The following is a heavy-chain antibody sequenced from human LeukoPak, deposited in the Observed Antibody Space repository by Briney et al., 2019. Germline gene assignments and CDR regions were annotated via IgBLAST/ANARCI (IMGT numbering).Heavy chain of an antibody. CDR1: GGSFSGYY. CDR2: INHSGST. D-gene: IGHD4-11*01. Sequence: PSETLSLTCAVYGGSFSGYYWSWIRQPPGKGLEWIGEINHSGSTNYNPSLKSRVTISVDTSKNQFSLKLSSVTAADTAVYYCARSYSNYGFMDVWGKGTTVTVSS. V-gene: IGHV4-34*01. J-gene: IGHJ6*03. CDR3: ARSYSNYGFMDV.